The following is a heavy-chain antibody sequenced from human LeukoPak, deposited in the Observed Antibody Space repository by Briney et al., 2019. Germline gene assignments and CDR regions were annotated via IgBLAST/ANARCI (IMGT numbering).Heavy chain of an antibody. D-gene: IGHD3-16*01. V-gene: IGHV4-39*01. CDR2: FYHSGST. Sequence: SETLSLTCTVSGGSISSDDYYWGWIRQPPKKGLEWIGTFYHSGSTYLNPSLRSRLTISVDTSKNQFSLNLSSVTAADTAVYYCARLDGAWGYFDYWGQGTLVTVSS. CDR3: ARLDGAWGYFDY. J-gene: IGHJ4*02. CDR1: GGSISSDDYY.